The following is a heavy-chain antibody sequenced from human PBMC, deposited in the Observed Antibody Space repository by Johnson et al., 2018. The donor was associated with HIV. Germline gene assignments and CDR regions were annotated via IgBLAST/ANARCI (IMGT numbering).Heavy chain of an antibody. CDR2: IKSKTDGGTT. CDR1: GFTFSNAW. D-gene: IGHD3-9*01. CDR3: TSRYFDWLLSDAVDI. J-gene: IGHJ3*02. V-gene: IGHV3-15*01. Sequence: VQLVESGGGLVQPGGSLRLSCAASGFTFSNAWMSWVRQAPGKGLEWVGRIKSKTDGGTTDYAAPVKGRFTISRDDSKNTLYLQMNSLKTEDTAVYYCTSRYFDWLLSDAVDIWGQGTMFTVSS.